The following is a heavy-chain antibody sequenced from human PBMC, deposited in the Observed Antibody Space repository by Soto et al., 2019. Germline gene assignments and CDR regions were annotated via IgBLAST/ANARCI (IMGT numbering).Heavy chain of an antibody. Sequence: EVQLVESGGGLVKPGGSLRLSCAASGFTFSDAWMSWVRQAPGKGLEWVGRIKSKTDGGTRNYAAPVKDRFTISRDDSKNMLYLQMNSLKTEDTAVYYCTTGRDSSGKDYFDPWGQGTLVTVSS. CDR2: IKSKTDGGTR. CDR1: GFTFSDAW. J-gene: IGHJ5*02. D-gene: IGHD3-22*01. V-gene: IGHV3-15*01. CDR3: TTGRDSSGKDYFDP.